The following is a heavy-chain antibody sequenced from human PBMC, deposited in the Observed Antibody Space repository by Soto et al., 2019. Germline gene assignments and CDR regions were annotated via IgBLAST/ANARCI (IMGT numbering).Heavy chain of an antibody. CDR3: SRDWEGFYGMDV. D-gene: IGHD1-26*01. V-gene: IGHV4-61*03. J-gene: IGHJ6*02. CDR2: IYFDGRT. Sequence: WTWIRQPPGQGLEWIGHIYFDGRTNYNPSLKSRVTISLDTSNNGFSLKLSSVTAADTAVYYCSRDWEGFYGMDVWGQGTTVTVSS.